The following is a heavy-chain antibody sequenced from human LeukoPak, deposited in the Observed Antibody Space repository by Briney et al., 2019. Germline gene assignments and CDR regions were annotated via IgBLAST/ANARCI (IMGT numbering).Heavy chain of an antibody. CDR1: EFRFNEYA. Sequence: GGSLRLSCAASEFRFNEYAMNWVRQAPGKGLEWVSHIGGGGDDTEYADSVKGHFTVSRGNSKNILYLQMNSLRAEDTAVYYCVKDAVARNGVYDAFDIWGQGAMVIVSS. CDR3: VKDAVARNGVYDAFDI. D-gene: IGHD2-8*01. V-gene: IGHV3-23*01. J-gene: IGHJ3*02. CDR2: IGGGGDDT.